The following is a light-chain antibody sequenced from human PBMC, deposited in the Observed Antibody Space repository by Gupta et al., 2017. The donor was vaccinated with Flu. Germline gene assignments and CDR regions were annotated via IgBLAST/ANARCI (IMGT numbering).Light chain of an antibody. J-gene: IGKJ3*01. Sequence: GNLALSLGERATLSCRASRGVSSNFLAWYQQKPGQAPRLLMSEASYRATGIPDRFSGSGSGTEFTLTISSLEPDDVAVYYCQQVGTIPFTFGHGTKVDIK. V-gene: IGKV3-20*01. CDR1: RGVSSNF. CDR2: EAS. CDR3: QQVGTIPFT.